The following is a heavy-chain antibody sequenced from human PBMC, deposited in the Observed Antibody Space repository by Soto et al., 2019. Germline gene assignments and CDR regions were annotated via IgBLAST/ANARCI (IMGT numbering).Heavy chain of an antibody. J-gene: IGHJ6*02. Sequence: GGSLRLSCAASGFTFSSYAMSWVRQAPGKGLEWVSAISGSGGSTYYADSVKGRFTISRDNSKNTLYLQMNSLRAEDTAVYYCAKEDGSPYYYGSGSYYNPLHNYYYYGIDVRGQGTTVTGSS. D-gene: IGHD3-10*01. CDR1: GFTFSSYA. V-gene: IGHV3-23*01. CDR3: AKEDGSPYYYGSGSYYNPLHNYYYYGIDV. CDR2: ISGSGGST.